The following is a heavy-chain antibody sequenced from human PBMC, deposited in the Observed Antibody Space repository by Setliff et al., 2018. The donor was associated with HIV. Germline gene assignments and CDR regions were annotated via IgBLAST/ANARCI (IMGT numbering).Heavy chain of an antibody. J-gene: IGHJ1*01. Sequence: PSETLSLTCTVSGDSISSANYFWNWIRQPAGKGLEWIGHIYTTGNTYYNPSLKSRVTISVDTSRNQFSLRLSSVTAADTAIYYCARVPTSSWYVTTQRTKEYFQQWGQGTLVTVSS. CDR1: GDSISSANYF. CDR2: IYTTGNT. D-gene: IGHD6-13*01. V-gene: IGHV4-61*09. CDR3: ARVPTSSWYVTTQRTKEYFQQ.